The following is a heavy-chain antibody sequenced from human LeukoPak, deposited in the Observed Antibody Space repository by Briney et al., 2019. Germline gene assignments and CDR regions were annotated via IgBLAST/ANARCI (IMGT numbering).Heavy chain of an antibody. CDR2: INSDGSST. V-gene: IGHV3-74*01. Sequence: GGSLRLFCAASGFTFRRLCMSWVRQATGKGLVWVSRINSDGSSTSYEHSVKGRFTISRDNATNTLYLQMNSLRAEDTAVYSCARDVYYGSGSYSNDAFDIWGQGKMVTVSS. D-gene: IGHD3-10*01. J-gene: IGHJ3*02. CDR1: GFTFRRLC. CDR3: ARDVYYGSGSYSNDAFDI.